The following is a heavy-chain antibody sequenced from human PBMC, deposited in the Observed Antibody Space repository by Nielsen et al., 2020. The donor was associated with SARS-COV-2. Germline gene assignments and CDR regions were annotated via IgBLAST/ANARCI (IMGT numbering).Heavy chain of an antibody. CDR2: TSASGGST. CDR1: GFTFNIYA. D-gene: IGHD3-10*01. J-gene: IGHJ3*02. V-gene: IGHV3-23*01. Sequence: GESPKTPCAASGFTFNIYAMAWVRRAPGRGLEGVSGTSASGGSTYDADSVKGRFSISRDNSRNTPYLQMNSQRVEDTAIYFCAKDDVVRGDAYDIWGQGTVVTVSS. CDR3: AKDDVVRGDAYDI.